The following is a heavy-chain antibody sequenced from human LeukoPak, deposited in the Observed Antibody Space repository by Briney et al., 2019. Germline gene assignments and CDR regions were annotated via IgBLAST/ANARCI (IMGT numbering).Heavy chain of an antibody. Sequence: ASVKVSCKASGYTFTSYGISWVRQAPGQGLEWMGWISPYNGKTKYVQKFQGRVTMTTDTSTSTAYMELRSLRSDDTAVYYCATSGYDFWGYPWGQGTLVTVSS. CDR1: GYTFTSYG. V-gene: IGHV1-18*01. J-gene: IGHJ5*02. CDR3: ATSGYDFWGYP. CDR2: ISPYNGKT. D-gene: IGHD3/OR15-3a*01.